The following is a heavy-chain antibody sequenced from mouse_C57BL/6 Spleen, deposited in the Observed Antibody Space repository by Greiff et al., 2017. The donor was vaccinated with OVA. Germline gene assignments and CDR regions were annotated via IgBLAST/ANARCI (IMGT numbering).Heavy chain of an antibody. D-gene: IGHD1-1*01. V-gene: IGHV3-6*01. Sequence: EVKLMESGPGLVKPSQSLSLPCSVTGYSITSGYYWNWIRQFPGNKLEWMGYISYDGSNNYNPSLKNRISITRDTSKNQFFLKLNSVTTEDTATYYCAATVRFAYWGQGTLVTVSA. J-gene: IGHJ3*01. CDR1: GYSITSGYY. CDR2: ISYDGSN. CDR3: AATVRFAY.